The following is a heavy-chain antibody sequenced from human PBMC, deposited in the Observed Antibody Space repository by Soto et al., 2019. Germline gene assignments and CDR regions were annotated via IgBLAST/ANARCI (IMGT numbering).Heavy chain of an antibody. CDR3: VRGGLLSSGWYMVPFDY. CDR2: TSFDGSNI. CDR1: GFSISNFG. Sequence: QVQLVESGGGVVQPGRSLRLSCVVSGFSISNFGMHWVRQAPGKGLEWVAVTSFDGSNIYYADSVKGRFTISRDNSKNTLYLQMNSLRGQDTAVYYCVRGGLLSSGWYMVPFDYWGQGTLVTVSS. D-gene: IGHD6-19*01. J-gene: IGHJ4*02. V-gene: IGHV3-30*03.